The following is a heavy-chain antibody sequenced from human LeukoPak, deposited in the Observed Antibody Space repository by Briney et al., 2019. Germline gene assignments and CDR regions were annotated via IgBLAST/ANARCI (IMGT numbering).Heavy chain of an antibody. CDR3: ASLVRQFTGAFDI. V-gene: IGHV3-11*03. Sequence: GGSLRLSCAASGXTFSDYYMTWIRQAPGKGLEWLTWISTSGSDTRYADSVKGRFTISRDNAKNSLYLQMNNLGAEDTAVYYCASLVRQFTGAFDIWGQGTMVTVSS. J-gene: IGHJ3*02. D-gene: IGHD3-10*01. CDR2: ISTSGSDT. CDR1: GXTFSDYY.